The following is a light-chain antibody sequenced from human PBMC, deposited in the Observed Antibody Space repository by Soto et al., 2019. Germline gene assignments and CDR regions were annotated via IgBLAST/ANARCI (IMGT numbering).Light chain of an antibody. J-gene: IGLJ1*01. CDR2: GNN. CDR1: SSNIGAGYD. V-gene: IGLV1-40*01. CDR3: QSYDSSLSGYG. Sequence: QSVLTQPPSVSGAPGQRVTISCTGSSSNIGAGYDVHWYQQLPGTAPKLLIYGNNNRPSGVPDRFSGSKSGNSASLAITGLQADDETDYYCQSYDSSLSGYGFGTGTKLTVL.